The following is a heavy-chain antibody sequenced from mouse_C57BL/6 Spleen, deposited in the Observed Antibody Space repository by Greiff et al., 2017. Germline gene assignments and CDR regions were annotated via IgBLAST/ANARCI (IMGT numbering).Heavy chain of an antibody. Sequence: QVQLQQSGAELVKPGASVKMSCKASGYTFTSYWITWVKQRPGQGLEWIGDIYPGSGSTNYNEKFKSKATLTVDTSSSTAYMQLSSLTSEDSAVYYCARSEIDYLYAMDYWGQGTSVTVSS. D-gene: IGHD2-4*01. V-gene: IGHV1-55*01. CDR2: IYPGSGST. CDR3: ARSEIDYLYAMDY. CDR1: GYTFTSYW. J-gene: IGHJ4*01.